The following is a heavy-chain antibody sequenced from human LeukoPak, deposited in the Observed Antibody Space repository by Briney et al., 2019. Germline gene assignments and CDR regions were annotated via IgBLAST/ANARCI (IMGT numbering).Heavy chain of an antibody. V-gene: IGHV4-34*01. D-gene: IGHD3-10*01. Sequence: SETLSLTCAVYGGSFSGYYWSWIRQPPGKGLEWIGEINHSGSTNYNPSLKSRVTISVDTSKNQFSLKLSSVTAADTAVYYCARLTKNDSGSFRFGKKKRGYMDVWGKGTTVTISS. CDR1: GGSFSGYY. J-gene: IGHJ6*03. CDR3: ARLTKNDSGSFRFGKKKRGYMDV. CDR2: INHSGST.